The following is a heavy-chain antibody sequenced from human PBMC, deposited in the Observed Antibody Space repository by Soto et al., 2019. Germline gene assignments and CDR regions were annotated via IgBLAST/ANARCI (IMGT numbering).Heavy chain of an antibody. V-gene: IGHV1-46*01. CDR3: ARPPFPGWLVAVGYPLDH. D-gene: IGHD5-12*01. CDR2: INPTGGRT. J-gene: IGHJ4*02. CDR1: GYTFADYY. Sequence: QVHLVQSGAEVKRPGASVTVSCKASGYTFADYYIHWVRQAPGRGLEWMGLINPTGGRTSFAHKFTAILTMVRDNCMTTWYMELINVRSEDTALYYCARPPFPGWLVAVGYPLDHLGLGSLVTVPS.